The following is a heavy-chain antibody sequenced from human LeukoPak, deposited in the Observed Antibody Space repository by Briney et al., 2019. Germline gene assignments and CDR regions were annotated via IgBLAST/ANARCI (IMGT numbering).Heavy chain of an antibody. J-gene: IGHJ4*02. Sequence: EASVKVSCKASGYTFTGYYMHWVRQAPGQGLEWMGWINPNSGGTNYAQKFQGRVTMTRDTSISTVYMELRSLRSDDTAVYYCARGEYELLGDYWGQGTLVTVSS. V-gene: IGHV1-2*02. D-gene: IGHD2-2*01. CDR3: ARGEYELLGDY. CDR2: INPNSGGT. CDR1: GYTFTGYY.